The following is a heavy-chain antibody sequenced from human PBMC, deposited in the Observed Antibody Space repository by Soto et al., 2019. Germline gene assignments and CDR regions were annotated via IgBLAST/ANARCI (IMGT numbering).Heavy chain of an antibody. CDR1: GGSLRSTSYS. J-gene: IGHJ4*02. CDR2: VYYSGST. CDR3: AKTAESSSWYQTLFDL. V-gene: IGHV4-39*01. D-gene: IGHD6-13*01. Sequence: PSETLALTCTVSGGSLRSTSYSWGWIRQPPGKGLEWIGNVYYSGSTYHNQPLKSRVTISVDTSKNQFSLNLSSVTAADTAVYYCAKTAESSSWYQTLFDLWGPRTLVLVSS.